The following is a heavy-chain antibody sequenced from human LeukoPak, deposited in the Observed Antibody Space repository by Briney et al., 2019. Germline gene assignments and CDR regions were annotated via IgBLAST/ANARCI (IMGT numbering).Heavy chain of an antibody. V-gene: IGHV4-39*01. Sequence: PSETLSLTCTVSGGSISSSSYYWGWIRQPPGKGLEWIGSIYYSGSTYYNPSLKSRVTISVDTSKNQFSLKLSSVTAADTAVYYCARHLRGGTNYFDYWGQGTLATVSS. CDR2: IYYSGST. D-gene: IGHD1-1*01. CDR1: GGSISSSSYY. J-gene: IGHJ4*02. CDR3: ARHLRGGTNYFDY.